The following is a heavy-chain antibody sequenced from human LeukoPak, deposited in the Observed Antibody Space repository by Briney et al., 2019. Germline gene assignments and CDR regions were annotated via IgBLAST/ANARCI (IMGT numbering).Heavy chain of an antibody. CDR1: GGTFYSYA. CDR2: IIPIFGTS. D-gene: IGHD2-2*01. V-gene: IGHV1-69*06. Sequence: GASVKVSCKAPGGTFYSYAINWVRQAPGQGLEWMGRIIPIFGTSNHTQKFQGRVTITADKSTGTAYMELSSLRSEDTAVYYCASGSTSPYYYYYYMDVWGKGTTVTVSS. J-gene: IGHJ6*03. CDR3: ASGSTSPYYYYYYMDV.